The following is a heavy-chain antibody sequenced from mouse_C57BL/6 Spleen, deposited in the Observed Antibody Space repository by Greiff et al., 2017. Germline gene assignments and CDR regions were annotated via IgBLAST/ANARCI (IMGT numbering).Heavy chain of an antibody. CDR3: ARDTTVVGRYFDV. CDR2: IDPSDSYT. CDR1: GYTFTSYW. D-gene: IGHD1-1*01. V-gene: IGHV1-59*01. Sequence: QVHVKQPGAELVRPGTSVKLSCKASGYTFTSYWMHWVKQRPGQGLEWIGVIDPSDSYTNYNQKFKGKATLTVDTSSSTAYMQLSSLTSEDSAVYYCARDTTVVGRYFDVWGTGTTVTVSS. J-gene: IGHJ1*03.